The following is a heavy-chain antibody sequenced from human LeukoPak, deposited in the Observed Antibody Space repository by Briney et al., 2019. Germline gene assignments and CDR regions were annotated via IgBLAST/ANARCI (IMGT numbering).Heavy chain of an antibody. Sequence: SETLSLTCTVSGGSISSGGYYWSWIRQHPGKGLEWIGYIYYSGSTYYNPSLKSRVTISEDTSKNQFSLKLSSVTAADTAVYYCARVPYGSSSSGEIFDYWGQGTLVTVSS. V-gene: IGHV4-31*03. CDR1: GGSISSGGYY. CDR2: IYYSGST. CDR3: ARVPYGSSSSGEIFDY. D-gene: IGHD6-6*01. J-gene: IGHJ4*02.